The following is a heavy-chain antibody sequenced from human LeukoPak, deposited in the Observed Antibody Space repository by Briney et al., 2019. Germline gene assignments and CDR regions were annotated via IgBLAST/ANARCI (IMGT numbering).Heavy chain of an antibody. J-gene: IGHJ3*02. CDR3: ARGGTYYYGSGSYYIENDAFDI. CDR2: IITILGIA. D-gene: IGHD3-10*01. V-gene: IGHV1-69*02. Sequence: ASVKVSCKASGGTFSSYTISWVRQAPGQGLEWMGRIITILGIANYAQKFQGRVTITADKSTSTAYMELSSLRSEDTAVYYCARGGTYYYGSGSYYIENDAFDIWGQGTMVTVSS. CDR1: GGTFSSYT.